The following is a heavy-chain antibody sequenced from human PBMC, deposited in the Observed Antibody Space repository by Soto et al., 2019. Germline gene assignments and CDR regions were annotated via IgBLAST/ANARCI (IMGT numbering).Heavy chain of an antibody. V-gene: IGHV3-53*01. D-gene: IGHD1-1*01. CDR3: ATWHEREHAYDV. Sequence: DVQLVESGGGLMQPGESLSLSCAASGLTVSGKKYVAWVRQAPGKGLEWVSALYDVAGSFYADSVKGRFTTSSDSSKTTVYLQMNGLRPDDTAVYYCATWHEREHAYDVWGQGTTFTVSS. CDR2: LYDVAGS. CDR1: GLTVSGKKY. J-gene: IGHJ3*01.